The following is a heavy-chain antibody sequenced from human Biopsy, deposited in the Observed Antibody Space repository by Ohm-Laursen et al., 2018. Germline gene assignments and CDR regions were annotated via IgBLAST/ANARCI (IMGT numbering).Heavy chain of an antibody. J-gene: IGHJ4*02. D-gene: IGHD3-22*01. Sequence: SLRLSCTASGFTFSSYAISWVGQAPGKGLEWVSAITSSGDTTYYSDSVKGRFTISRDSSKNTLHLQMNSLRAEDTAVYYCAKDQGYYYDRSVYYYFDYWGQGTLVTVSS. CDR1: GFTFSSYA. CDR2: ITSSGDTT. V-gene: IGHV3-23*01. CDR3: AKDQGYYYDRSVYYYFDY.